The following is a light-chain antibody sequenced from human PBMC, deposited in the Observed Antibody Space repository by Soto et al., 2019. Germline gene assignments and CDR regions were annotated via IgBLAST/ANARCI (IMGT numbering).Light chain of an antibody. Sequence: QSVLTQPPSASGTPGQRVSISCSGSSSNIGNNAVNWYQQLPGTAPKLLIYNNDQRPSGVPDRFSGSKSGTSASLAISGLQSDDEADYFCAAWDDSLNGWVFGGGTKVTVL. CDR1: SSNIGNNA. J-gene: IGLJ3*02. CDR2: NND. CDR3: AAWDDSLNGWV. V-gene: IGLV1-44*01.